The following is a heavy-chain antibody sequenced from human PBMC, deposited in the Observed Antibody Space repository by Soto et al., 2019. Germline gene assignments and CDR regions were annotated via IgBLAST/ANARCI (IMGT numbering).Heavy chain of an antibody. CDR3: ARAGIAVAGGFDY. CDR1: GFTFSSYG. V-gene: IGHV3-33*01. CDR2: IWYDGSNK. D-gene: IGHD6-19*01. Sequence: PGGSLRLSCAASGFTFSSYGMHWVRQAPGKGLEWVAVIWYDGSNKYYADSVKGRFTISRDNSKNTLYLQMNSLRAEDTAVYYCARAGIAVAGGFDYWGQGTLVTVSS. J-gene: IGHJ4*02.